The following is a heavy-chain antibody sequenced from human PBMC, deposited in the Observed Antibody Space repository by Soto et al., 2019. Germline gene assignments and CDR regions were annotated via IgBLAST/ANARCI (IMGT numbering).Heavy chain of an antibody. J-gene: IGHJ6*03. CDR3: ARGVVPAARTKNYYYYYMDV. CDR1: GYTFTGYY. D-gene: IGHD2-2*01. CDR2: MNPNSGNT. V-gene: IGHV1-8*02. Sequence: ASVKVSCKASGYTFTGYYMHWVRQATGQGLEWMGWMNPNSGNTGYAQKFQGRVTMTRNTSISTAYMELSSLRSEDTAVYYCARGVVPAARTKNYYYYYMDVWGKGTTVTVSS.